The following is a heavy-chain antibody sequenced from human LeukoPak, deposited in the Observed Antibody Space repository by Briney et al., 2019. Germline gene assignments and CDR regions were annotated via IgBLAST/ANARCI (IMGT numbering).Heavy chain of an antibody. CDR3: ARQRIAVAGTSHFDY. CDR2: IYYSGST. CDR1: GGSISSYY. Sequence: SETLSLTCTVSGGSISSYYWSWIRQPPGKGLEWIGYIYYSGSTNYNPSLKSRVTISVDTSKNQFSLKLSSVTAADTAVYYCARQRIAVAGTSHFDYWGQGTLVTVSS. V-gene: IGHV4-59*08. J-gene: IGHJ4*02. D-gene: IGHD6-19*01.